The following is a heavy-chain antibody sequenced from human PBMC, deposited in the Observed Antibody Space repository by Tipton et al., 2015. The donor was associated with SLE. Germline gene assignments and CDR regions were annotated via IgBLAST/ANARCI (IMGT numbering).Heavy chain of an antibody. CDR3: ARQTSGYNYGYHWFDP. D-gene: IGHD5-18*01. CDR1: GGSISSNNFY. J-gene: IGHJ5*02. V-gene: IGHV4-39*01. Sequence: TLSLTCTVSGGSISSNNFYWGWIRQPPGKGLEWIGSIYYSGNTYYNPSLMSRVIISVDTAENQFSLRLRSVTATDTAVYFCARQTSGYNYGYHWFDPWGQGTLVTVSS. CDR2: IYYSGNT.